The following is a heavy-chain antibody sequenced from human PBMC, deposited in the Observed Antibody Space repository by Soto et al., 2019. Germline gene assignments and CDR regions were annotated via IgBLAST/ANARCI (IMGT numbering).Heavy chain of an antibody. CDR2: VIPIFGTA. D-gene: IGHD2-2*01. V-gene: IGHV1-69*13. CDR1: GGTFSSYA. Sequence: ASVKVSCKASGGTFSSYAISWVRQAPGQGLEWMGGVIPIFGTANYAQKFQGRVTITADESTSTAYMELSSLRSEDTAVYYCARDITPVPAGGDSYYYYGMDVWGQGTTVTVSS. CDR3: ARDITPVPAGGDSYYYYGMDV. J-gene: IGHJ6*02.